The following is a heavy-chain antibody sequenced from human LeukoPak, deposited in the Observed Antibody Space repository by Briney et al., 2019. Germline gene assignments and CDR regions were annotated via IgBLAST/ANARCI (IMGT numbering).Heavy chain of an antibody. J-gene: IGHJ3*02. CDR1: GYTLTELS. Sequence: ASVKVSCKVSGYTLTELSMHWVRQAPGKGLEWMGGFDPEDGETIYAQKFQGRVTITRDTSASTAYMELSSLRSEDTAVYYCARDQWFGEGDAFDIWGQGTMVTVSS. CDR3: ARDQWFGEGDAFDI. CDR2: FDPEDGET. D-gene: IGHD3-10*01. V-gene: IGHV1-24*01.